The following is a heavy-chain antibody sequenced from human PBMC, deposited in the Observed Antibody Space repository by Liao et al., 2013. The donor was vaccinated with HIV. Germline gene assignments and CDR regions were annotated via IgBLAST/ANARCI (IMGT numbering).Heavy chain of an antibody. J-gene: IGHJ4*02. CDR2: IYFSGNT. CDR1: GDPINNYY. V-gene: IGHV4-4*07. Sequence: QVQLQESGPGLVKPSETLSLTCSVSGDPINNYYWTWIRQPAGKGLEWIGRIYFSGNTNYNPSLKSRVTMSVDTSKNQFSLKLSSVTAADTAVYYCARELRLTGDRVYFDYWGQGPWSPSPQ. D-gene: IGHD7-27*01. CDR3: ARELRLTGDRVYFDY.